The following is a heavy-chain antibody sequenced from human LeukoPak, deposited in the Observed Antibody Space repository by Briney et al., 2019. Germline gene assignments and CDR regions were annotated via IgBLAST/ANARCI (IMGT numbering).Heavy chain of an antibody. CDR3: ASGATYYASGTFYP. CDR2: INPRSGST. J-gene: IGHJ5*02. CDR1: GYTFTDNY. D-gene: IGHD3-10*01. Sequence: ASVKVSCKTSGYTFTDNYIFWVRQAPGEGPEWMGWINPRSGSTDYAQKFQGRATLTSDTSISTVYLELTRLKSDDTAVYYCASGATYYASGTFYPWGQGTLVTVSS. V-gene: IGHV1-2*02.